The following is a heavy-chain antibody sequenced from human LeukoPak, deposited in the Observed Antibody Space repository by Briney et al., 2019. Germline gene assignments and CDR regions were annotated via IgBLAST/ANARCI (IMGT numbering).Heavy chain of an antibody. CDR2: IIPILGIA. J-gene: IGHJ6*02. V-gene: IGHV1-69*02. Sequence: ASVKVSCKASGGTFSSYTISWVRQAPGQGLEWMGRIIPILGIANYAQKFQGRVAITADKSTSTAYMELSSLRSEDTAVFYCARGHQPPYYAMDDWGQGTTVTVSS. CDR3: ARGHQPPYYAMDD. CDR1: GGTFSSYT.